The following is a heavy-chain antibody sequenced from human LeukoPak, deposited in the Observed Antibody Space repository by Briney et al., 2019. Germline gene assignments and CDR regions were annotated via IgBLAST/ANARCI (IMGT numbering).Heavy chain of an antibody. D-gene: IGHD1-26*01. CDR2: INPKSGGT. CDR1: GYTFTNYY. CDR3: VPSANYYYFDY. J-gene: IGHJ4*02. Sequence: ASVKVSCKASGYTFTNYYIHWVRQAPGLGFEWMGWINPKSGGTSHPQKFQGRLTMTRDTSISTAYMELSRLRPDDTAVYYCVPSANYYYFDYWGQGTLVTVSS. V-gene: IGHV1-2*02.